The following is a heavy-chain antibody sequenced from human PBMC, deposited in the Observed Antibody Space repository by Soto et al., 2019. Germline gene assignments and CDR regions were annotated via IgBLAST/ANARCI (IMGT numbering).Heavy chain of an antibody. V-gene: IGHV1-3*05. CDR1: GYTFTSYA. J-gene: IGHJ4*02. CDR3: ARSNVVVTALDY. D-gene: IGHD2-21*02. CDR2: INAGNGNT. Sequence: QVQLVQSGAEEKKPGASVKVSCKASGYTFTSYAMHWVRQAPGQRLEWMGWINAGNGNTKYSQKFQGRVTITRDTSASPAYKELGSLRSEDTAVYYCARSNVVVTALDYWGQGTLVTVSS.